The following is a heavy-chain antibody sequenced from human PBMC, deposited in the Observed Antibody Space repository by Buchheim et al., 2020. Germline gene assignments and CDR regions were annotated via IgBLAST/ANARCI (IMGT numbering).Heavy chain of an antibody. V-gene: IGHV5-10-1*03. Sequence: EVQLVQSGAEVKKPGESLRISCKGSGYSFTSYWISCVRQMPGKVLEWMGRIDPSDSYTNYSPSFHCPVTISADQSISTSYLQWSSLKASDTAMYYCASLLIGDIVGATSAFDIWGQGT. CDR3: ASLLIGDIVGATSAFDI. J-gene: IGHJ3*02. CDR1: GYSFTSYW. CDR2: IDPSDSYT. D-gene: IGHD1-26*01.